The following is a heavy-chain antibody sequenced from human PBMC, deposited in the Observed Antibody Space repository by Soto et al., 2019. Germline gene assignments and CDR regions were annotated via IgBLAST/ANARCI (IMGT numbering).Heavy chain of an antibody. CDR3: AREMGACSDSSCYPGPYDS. V-gene: IGHV3-48*02. Sequence: VQLVESGGGLVQPGGSLRLSCAASGFTFTSYSMNWVRQAPGQGLEWVSYITSKSTTIKYADSVKGRFTVSRDNAKNSQYLQLNSLRDEDTAVYYCAREMGACSDSSCYPGPYDSWGQGTLVTVSS. D-gene: IGHD3-16*01. J-gene: IGHJ5*02. CDR2: ITSKSTTI. CDR1: GFTFTSYS.